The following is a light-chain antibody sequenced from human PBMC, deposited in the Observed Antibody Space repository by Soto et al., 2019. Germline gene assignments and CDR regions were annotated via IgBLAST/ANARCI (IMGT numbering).Light chain of an antibody. J-gene: IGLJ1*01. Sequence: SVLPQPASVSGSPGQTITISCTGTSSDVGAYNYVSWYQQHPGKAPKLMIYEVSNRPSGVSDRFSGSKSGNTASLTISGLQAADEADYYCSSKRTTASLVFGTGTKVTVL. CDR1: SSDVGAYNY. CDR2: EVS. V-gene: IGLV2-14*01. CDR3: SSKRTTASLV.